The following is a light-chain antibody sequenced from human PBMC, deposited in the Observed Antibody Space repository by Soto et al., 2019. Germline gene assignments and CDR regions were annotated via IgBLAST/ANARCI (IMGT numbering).Light chain of an antibody. V-gene: IGKV1-33*01. Sequence: DLQMTQSPSSIFASXGDRVTITCQASQNINNYLNGYQQKPGRAPKLLIYDASNLEAGVPSRFRGSGSGTDFTFTISRLQPEDIATYYCQQYENLPTFGQGTRLEI. CDR3: QQYENLPT. CDR1: QNINNY. CDR2: DAS. J-gene: IGKJ5*01.